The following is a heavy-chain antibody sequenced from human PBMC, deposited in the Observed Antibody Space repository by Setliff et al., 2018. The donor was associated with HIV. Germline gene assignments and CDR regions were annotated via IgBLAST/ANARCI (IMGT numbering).Heavy chain of an antibody. CDR1: GGSISSGSYY. D-gene: IGHD4-17*01. CDR3: ARGNSRRLRVHYYYYYTDV. Sequence: SETLSLTCTVSGGSISSGSYYWSWIRQPAGKGLEWIGHIYTSGNTNHNPSLKSRVTISVDTSENQFSLKLSSVTAADTAVYYCARGNSRRLRVHYYYYYTDVWGKGTTVTVSS. J-gene: IGHJ6*03. V-gene: IGHV4-61*09. CDR2: IYTSGNT.